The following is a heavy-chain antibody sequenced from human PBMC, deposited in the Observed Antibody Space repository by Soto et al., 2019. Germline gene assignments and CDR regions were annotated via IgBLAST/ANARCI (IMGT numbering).Heavy chain of an antibody. CDR3: AAGEASSRNLAPYYLDF. CDR1: GGSFSGYY. V-gene: IGHV4-34*01. Sequence: SETLSLTCAVYGGSFSGYYWSWIRQPPGKGLEWIGEINHSGSTNYNPSLKSRATISVDTSKNQFSLKLSSVTAADTAVYFCAAGEASSRNLAPYYLDFWGQGTLVTVSS. D-gene: IGHD6-13*01. J-gene: IGHJ4*02. CDR2: INHSGST.